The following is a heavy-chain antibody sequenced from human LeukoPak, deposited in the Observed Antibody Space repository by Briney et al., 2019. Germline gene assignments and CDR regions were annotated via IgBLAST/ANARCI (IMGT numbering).Heavy chain of an antibody. D-gene: IGHD2-21*02. CDR1: GYTFTGYY. V-gene: IGHV1-2*06. J-gene: IGHJ4*02. CDR3: ARDRRVVVTEYHHYYSDY. Sequence: ASVKVSCKASGYTFTGYYMHWVRQAPGQGLEWMGRINPNSGGTNYAQKFQGRVTMTRDTSISTAYMELSRLRSDDTAVYYCARDRRVVVTEYHHYYSDYWGQGTLVTVSS. CDR2: INPNSGGT.